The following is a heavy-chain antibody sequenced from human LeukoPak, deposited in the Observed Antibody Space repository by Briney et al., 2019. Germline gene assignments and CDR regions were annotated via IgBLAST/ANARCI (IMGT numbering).Heavy chain of an antibody. CDR1: GFTFSSYA. CDR2: ISGSGGST. V-gene: IGHV3-23*01. J-gene: IGHJ4*02. CDR3: AGLWFRELYY. Sequence: GGSLRLSCAASGFTFSSYAMSWVRQAPGKGLEWVSAISGSGGSTYYADSVKGRFTISRDNSKNTLYPQMNSLRAEDTAVYYCAGLWFRELYYWGQGTLVTVSS. D-gene: IGHD3-10*01.